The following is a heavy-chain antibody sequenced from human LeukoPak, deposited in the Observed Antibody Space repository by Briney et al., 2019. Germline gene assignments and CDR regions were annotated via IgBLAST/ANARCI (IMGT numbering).Heavy chain of an antibody. D-gene: IGHD3-22*01. V-gene: IGHV3-21*01. Sequence: GGSLRLSCAASGFTFSSYSMNWVRQAPGKGLEWDSSISSSSSYIYYADSVKGRFTISRDNAKNSLYLQMNSLRAEDTAVYYCARAGPYDSSGYYHSDAFDIWGQGTMVTVSS. CDR2: ISSSSSYI. CDR3: ARAGPYDSSGYYHSDAFDI. J-gene: IGHJ3*02. CDR1: GFTFSSYS.